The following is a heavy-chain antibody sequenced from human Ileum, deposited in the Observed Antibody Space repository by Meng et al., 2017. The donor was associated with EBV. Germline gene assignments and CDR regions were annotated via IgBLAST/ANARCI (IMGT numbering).Heavy chain of an antibody. D-gene: IGHD3-9*01. CDR3: ARRGGYDILTPVGWFDP. Sequence: HVHLQESGPGLVRPSETLYLPCAVSGGSISSSGNYWSWIRQPPGKGLEWIGYKYHSGSTYYNPSLKSRVTMSVDTSRNQFSLKLSSVTAADTAVYYCARRGGYDILTPVGWFDPWGQGTLVTVSS. CDR1: GGSISSSGNY. CDR2: KYHSGST. V-gene: IGHV4-30-4*01. J-gene: IGHJ5*02.